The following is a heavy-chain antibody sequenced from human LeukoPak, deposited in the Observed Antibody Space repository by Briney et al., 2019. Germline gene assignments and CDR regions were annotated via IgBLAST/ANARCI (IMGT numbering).Heavy chain of an antibody. Sequence: ASVKVSCKASGYTFTSYYMHWVRQAPGQGLEWMGIINPSGGNTSYAQKFQGRVTMTRDMSTSTVYMELSSLRSEDTAVYYCARDYYYGSGSYSAYYYMDVWGKGTTVTVSS. J-gene: IGHJ6*03. D-gene: IGHD3-10*01. CDR3: ARDYYYGSGSYSAYYYMDV. V-gene: IGHV1-46*01. CDR2: INPSGGNT. CDR1: GYTFTSYY.